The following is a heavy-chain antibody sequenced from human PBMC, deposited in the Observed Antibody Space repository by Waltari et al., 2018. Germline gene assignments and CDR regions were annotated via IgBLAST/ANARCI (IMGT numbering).Heavy chain of an antibody. Sequence: QVELQQWGAGLLKPSETLSLTCAVYGGSFSGYYWSWIRQPPGKGPERLGERNHSGSTNYNPAIKCRVTISEDTAKNHFALKLGSGTAAATAVYYCARFTTISPGRQQDLTDYYYYSMDVWGQGTTVTDSS. CDR3: ARFTTISPGRQQDLTDYYYYSMDV. V-gene: IGHV4-34*01. CDR2: RNHSGST. CDR1: GGSFSGYY. J-gene: IGHJ6*02. D-gene: IGHD5-12*01.